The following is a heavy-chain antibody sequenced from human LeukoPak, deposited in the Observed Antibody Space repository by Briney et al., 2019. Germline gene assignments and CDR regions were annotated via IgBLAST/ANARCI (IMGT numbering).Heavy chain of an antibody. CDR1: GYTFTSYY. V-gene: IGHV1-46*01. CDR3: ARRYTYTPRDPHTGWFDP. Sequence: ASVRVSCKASGYTFTSYYMHWVRQAPGQRREWMGMINPSGGSTSYAQKFQARVTMTRHTSTSTVYMELRSLSSEDTAVYYCARRYTYTPRDPHTGWFDPWGQGALVTVSS. CDR2: INPSGGST. J-gene: IGHJ5*02. D-gene: IGHD1-1*01.